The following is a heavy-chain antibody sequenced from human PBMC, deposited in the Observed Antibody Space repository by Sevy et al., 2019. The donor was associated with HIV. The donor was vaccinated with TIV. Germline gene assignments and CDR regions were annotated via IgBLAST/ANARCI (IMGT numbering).Heavy chain of an antibody. Sequence: SETLSLTCTVSGGSISSYYWSWIRQPAGKGLEWIGRIYTSGSPNYNPSLKSRVTMSIDTSKNQFSLKLGSVTAADTAVYYCAAGDGVGAQDIWGQGTMVTVSS. D-gene: IGHD1-26*01. J-gene: IGHJ3*02. CDR1: GGSISSYY. CDR2: IYTSGSP. V-gene: IGHV4-4*07. CDR3: AAGDGVGAQDI.